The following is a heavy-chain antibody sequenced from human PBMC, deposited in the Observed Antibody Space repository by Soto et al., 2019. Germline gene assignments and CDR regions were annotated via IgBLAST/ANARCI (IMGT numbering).Heavy chain of an antibody. V-gene: IGHV4-4*07. CDR1: GGSMSGDN. CDR2: IYNSGKT. J-gene: IGHJ3*02. D-gene: IGHD1-1*01. Sequence: SETLSLTSRVSGGSMSGDNWSWIRQPSGKGLEWIGRIYNSGKTNYNPSLKTRVTMSLHTSKHQFSLQLNCVTAADTAVYYCARERTYQLFGDDAFDIWGQGTKVTVSS. CDR3: ARERTYQLFGDDAFDI.